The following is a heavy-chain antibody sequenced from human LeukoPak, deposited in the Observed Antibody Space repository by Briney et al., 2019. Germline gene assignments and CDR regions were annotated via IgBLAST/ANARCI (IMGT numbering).Heavy chain of an antibody. D-gene: IGHD2-21*01. CDR2: ISGSGGRT. J-gene: IGHJ6*03. CDR3: AKDHIVVVIAIFPYYMDV. CDR1: GFTFSSYA. Sequence: GGSLRLSCAASGFTFSSYAMSWGRQAPGKGLEWVSAISGSGGRTDYADSVKGRVTLSKDNSKNTLYLQMNSLRAEDTAVYYCAKDHIVVVIAIFPYYMDVWGKGTTVTVSS. V-gene: IGHV3-23*01.